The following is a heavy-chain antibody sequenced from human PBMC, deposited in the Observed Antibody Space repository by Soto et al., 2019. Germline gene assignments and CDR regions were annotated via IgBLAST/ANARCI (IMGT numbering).Heavy chain of an antibody. CDR3: ARDMFIAVAGPTFALLGAPVA. Sequence: SVKVSCKASGYTFTSYGISWVRQDPGQGLEWMGWISAYNGNTNYAQKLQGRVTMTTDTSTSTAYMELRSLRSDDTAVYYCARDMFIAVAGPTFALLGAPVAWG. CDR1: GYTFTSYG. J-gene: IGHJ5*01. CDR2: ISAYNGNT. D-gene: IGHD6-19*01. V-gene: IGHV1-18*01.